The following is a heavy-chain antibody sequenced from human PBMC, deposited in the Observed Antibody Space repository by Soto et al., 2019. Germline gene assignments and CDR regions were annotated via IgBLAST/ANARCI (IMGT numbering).Heavy chain of an antibody. CDR3: AKDXGSGTGNYYXYXXMDV. CDR1: GFTFSSYX. V-gene: IGHV3-30*18. D-gene: IGHD1-1*01. J-gene: IGHJ6*03. CDR2: IXXDGSNK. Sequence: XGSLRLSXXXSGFTFSSYXXXXXXXXPGKXLEWVAXIXXDGSNKYNADSVKGRFTISRDNSKNTLYLQMNSLRAEETAVYYXAKDXGSGTGNYYXYXXMDVWGKGTTVTVSS.